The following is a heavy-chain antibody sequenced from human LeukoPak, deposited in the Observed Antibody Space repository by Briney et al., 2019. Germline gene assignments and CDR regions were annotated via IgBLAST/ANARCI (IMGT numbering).Heavy chain of an antibody. CDR1: RFTLSSYW. D-gene: IGHD2-15*01. CDR2: IKQDGSEK. V-gene: IGHV3-7*01. CDR3: ARVPRSGGSCAFDY. J-gene: IGHJ4*02. Sequence: PGGSLRLSCAASRFTLSSYWMSWVRQAPGKGGEGVANIKQDGSEKYYVDSVQGRFTISRDNAKNSLYLQMNSLRAEDTAVYYCARVPRSGGSCAFDYWGQGTLVTVSS.